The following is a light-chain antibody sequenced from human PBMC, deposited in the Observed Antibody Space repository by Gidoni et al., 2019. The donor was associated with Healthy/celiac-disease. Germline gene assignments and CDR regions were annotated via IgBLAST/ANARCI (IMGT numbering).Light chain of an antibody. CDR1: QTVSYYC. J-gene: IGKJ1*01. CDR2: GES. V-gene: IGKV3-20*01. CDR3: QQFGSSPWT. Sequence: EIVLTQSPGTLSLSPGQTATLTCRATQTVSYYCLAWYQQKPGQAPRLLIYGESSRATGIPDRFSGSGSGTDFTLTISRLEPEDFAVYYCQQFGSSPWTFGQGTKVEIK.